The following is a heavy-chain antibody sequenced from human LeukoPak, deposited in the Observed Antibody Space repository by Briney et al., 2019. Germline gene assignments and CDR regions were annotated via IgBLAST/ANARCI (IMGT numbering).Heavy chain of an antibody. CDR1: GGSISSSRYY. CDR2: IYYSGST. CDR3: ARLAPTYSSL. D-gene: IGHD5-18*01. V-gene: IGHV4-39*01. J-gene: IGHJ4*02. Sequence: PSETLSLTCTVSGGSISSSRYYWGWIRQPPGKGLEWIGSIYYSGSTYYNPSLKSRVTISVDTSKNQFSLKLSSVTAADTAVYYCARLAPTYSSLWGQGTLVTVSS.